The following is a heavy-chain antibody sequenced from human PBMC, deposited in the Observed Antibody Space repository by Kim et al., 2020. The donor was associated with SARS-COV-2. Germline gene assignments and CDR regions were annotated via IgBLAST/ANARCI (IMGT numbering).Heavy chain of an antibody. D-gene: IGHD3-3*01. CDR2: ISSSGSTI. J-gene: IGHJ4*02. CDR3: EPGRSLRFLEWFGY. CDR1: GFTFSSYE. Sequence: GGSLRLSCAASGFTFSSYEMNWVRQAPGKGLEWVSYISSSGSTIYYADSVKGRFTISRDNAKNSLYLQMNSLRAEDTAVYYCEPGRSLRFLEWFGYWGQGTLVTVSS. V-gene: IGHV3-48*03.